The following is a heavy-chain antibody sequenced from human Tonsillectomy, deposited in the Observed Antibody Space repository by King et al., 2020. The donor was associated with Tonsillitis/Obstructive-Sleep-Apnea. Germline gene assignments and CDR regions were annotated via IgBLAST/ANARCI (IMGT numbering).Heavy chain of an antibody. CDR2: ISGSGGST. Sequence: VQLVESGGGLVQPGGSLRLSCAASGFTFSSYAMSWVRQAPGKGLEWVSAISGSGGSTYYADSVKGRFTISRDNSKNTLYLQMNSLRAEDTAVYYCAKDHDGEGIVVVPDAIPVYYYYMDVWGKGTTVTVSS. J-gene: IGHJ6*03. CDR1: GFTFSSYA. V-gene: IGHV3-23*04. D-gene: IGHD2-2*02. CDR3: AKDHDGEGIVVVPDAIPVYYYYMDV.